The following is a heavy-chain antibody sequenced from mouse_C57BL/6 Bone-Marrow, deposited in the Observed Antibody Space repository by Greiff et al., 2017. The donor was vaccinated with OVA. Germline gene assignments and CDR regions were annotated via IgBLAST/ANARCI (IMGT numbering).Heavy chain of an antibody. J-gene: IGHJ2*01. CDR3: ARENGSSYGY. Sequence: VQLQQPGAELVRPGSSVKLSCKASGYTFTSYWMHWVKQRPIQGLEWIGNIDPSDSETHYNQKFKDKATLTVDKSSSTAYMQLSSLTSEDSAVYYCARENGSSYGYWGQGTTLTVSS. CDR1: GYTFTSYW. V-gene: IGHV1-52*01. CDR2: IDPSDSET. D-gene: IGHD1-1*01.